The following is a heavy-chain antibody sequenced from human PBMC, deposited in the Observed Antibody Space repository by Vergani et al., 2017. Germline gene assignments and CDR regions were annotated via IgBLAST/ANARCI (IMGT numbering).Heavy chain of an antibody. D-gene: IGHD5-24*01. Sequence: EVQLLESGGGLVQPGGSLRLSCAASGFTFSSYWMSWVRQAPGKGLEWVANIKQDGSEKYYVDSVKGRFTISRDNAKNSLYLQMNSLRAEDTAVYYCAREGRDGYNYPSLSYYFDYWGQGTLVTVSS. V-gene: IGHV3-7*01. J-gene: IGHJ4*02. CDR1: GFTFSSYW. CDR3: AREGRDGYNYPSLSYYFDY. CDR2: IKQDGSEK.